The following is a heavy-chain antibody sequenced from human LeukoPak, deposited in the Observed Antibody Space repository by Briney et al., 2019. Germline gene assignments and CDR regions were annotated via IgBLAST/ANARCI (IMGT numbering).Heavy chain of an antibody. CDR3: AKDNPTAYSSSSRGGY. CDR2: IRGSGGST. V-gene: IGHV3-23*01. Sequence: GGSLRLSCAASAFTFSSYAKSWVRQPPGKGLEWVSAIRGSGGSTYYADSVSGRFTTSRDNPKNTLYVQMNSLGAENTAVYYCAKDNPTAYSSSSRGGYWGQGTLVTVSS. J-gene: IGHJ4*02. D-gene: IGHD6-6*01. CDR1: AFTFSSYA.